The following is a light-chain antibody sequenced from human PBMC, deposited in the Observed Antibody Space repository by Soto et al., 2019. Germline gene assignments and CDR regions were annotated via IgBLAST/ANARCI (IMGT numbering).Light chain of an antibody. V-gene: IGKV1-5*03. Sequence: DLKMTHSLSPLSAPEGDRVTTTSRASQRFRSWWAGYQQKPGKAPKLLILKASSLESGVPSRFSASGSGTEFTLTISSLQPDDFATYYCQQYNSYPLTFGGGTKVEIK. CDR3: QQYNSYPLT. J-gene: IGKJ4*01. CDR2: KAS. CDR1: QRFRSW.